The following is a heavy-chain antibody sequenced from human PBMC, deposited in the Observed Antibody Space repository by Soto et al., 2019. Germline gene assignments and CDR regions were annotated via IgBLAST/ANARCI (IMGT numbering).Heavy chain of an antibody. V-gene: IGHV1-46*03. CDR2: INPSGGST. CDR1: GYTFTGYY. CDR3: ASGYESPYYFDY. Sequence: ASVKVSCKASGYTFTGYYMNWVRQAPGQGLEWMGIINPSGGSTSYAQKFQGRVTMTRDTSTSTVYMELSSLRSEDTAVYYCASGYESPYYFDYWGQGTLVTVSS. D-gene: IGHD5-12*01. J-gene: IGHJ4*02.